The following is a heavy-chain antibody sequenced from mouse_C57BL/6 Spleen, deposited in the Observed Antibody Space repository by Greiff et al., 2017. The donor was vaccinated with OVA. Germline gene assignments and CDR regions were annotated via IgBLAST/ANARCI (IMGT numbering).Heavy chain of an antibody. CDR1: GFTFSDYY. Sequence: EVKLMESEGGLVQPGSSLKLSCTASGFTFSDYYMAWVRQVPEKGLEWVANITYDGSSTYYLASLQSLFIISRDNAKNILYLQMRRLKWEDTATYYCARDRGYGSSYDYAMDYWGQGTSVTVSS. J-gene: IGHJ4*01. CDR2: ITYDGSST. D-gene: IGHD1-1*01. CDR3: ARDRGYGSSYDYAMDY. V-gene: IGHV5-16*01.